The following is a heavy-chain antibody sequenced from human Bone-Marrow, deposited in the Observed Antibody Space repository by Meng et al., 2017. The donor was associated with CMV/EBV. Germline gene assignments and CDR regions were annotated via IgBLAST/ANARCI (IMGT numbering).Heavy chain of an antibody. CDR2: ISYDGSNK. Sequence: GGSLRLSCAASGFTFTSYALHWVRQAPGKGLEWVTVISYDGSNKYYADSVKGRFTISRDNSKNTLYLQMNSLRTEDTAVYYCARAPGSHMDYWGQGTRVTGSS. V-gene: IGHV3-30*04. CDR3: ARAPGSHMDY. J-gene: IGHJ4*02. CDR1: GFTFTSYA. D-gene: IGHD3-10*01.